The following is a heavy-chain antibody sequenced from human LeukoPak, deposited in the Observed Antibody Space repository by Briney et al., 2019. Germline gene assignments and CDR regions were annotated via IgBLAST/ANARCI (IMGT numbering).Heavy chain of an antibody. V-gene: IGHV4-4*07. D-gene: IGHD2-2*02. CDR1: GGSISSYH. CDR2: IYTSGST. CDR3: ARFVVVPAAIIPYYYYYYMDV. Sequence: SETLSLTCTVSGGSISSYHWSWIRQPAGKGLEWIGRIYTSGSTNYNPSLKSRVTMSVDTSKNQFSLKLSSVTAADTAVYYCARFVVVPAAIIPYYYYYYMDVWGKGTTVTVSS. J-gene: IGHJ6*03.